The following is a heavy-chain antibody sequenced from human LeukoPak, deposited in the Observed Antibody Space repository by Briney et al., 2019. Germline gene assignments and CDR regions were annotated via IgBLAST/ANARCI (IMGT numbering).Heavy chain of an antibody. CDR2: INHSGST. D-gene: IGHD3-3*01. J-gene: IGHJ5*02. CDR3: ALIFGVVIGSWFGP. V-gene: IGHV4-34*01. CDR1: GGSFSGYY. Sequence: SETLSLTCAVYGGSFSGYYWSWIRQPPGEGLEWIGEINHSGSTNYNPSLKSRVTISVDTSKNQFSLKLSSVTAADTAVYYCALIFGVVIGSWFGPWGRGTLVTVSS.